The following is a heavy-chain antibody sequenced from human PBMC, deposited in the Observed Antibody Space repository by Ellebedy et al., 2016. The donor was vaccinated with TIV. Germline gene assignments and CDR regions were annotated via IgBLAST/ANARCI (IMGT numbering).Heavy chain of an antibody. V-gene: IGHV7-4-1*02. Sequence: ASVKVSCKTSGYTFQSYGLNWVRQAPGQGLEWMGWINTDTGNPTYAQGFTGRFALSLDTSLTTAYLQINSLKAEDAAVYYCARDTADQRLERRYAFDFWGPGTTVTVSS. CDR3: ARDTADQRLERRYAFDF. CDR2: INTDTGNP. D-gene: IGHD1-1*01. CDR1: GYTFQSYG. J-gene: IGHJ3*01.